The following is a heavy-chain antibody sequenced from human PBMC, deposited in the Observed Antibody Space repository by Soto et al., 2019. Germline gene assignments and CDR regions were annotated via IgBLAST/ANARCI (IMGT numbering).Heavy chain of an antibody. CDR1: GFTFSSYG. Sequence: GGSLRLSCAASGFTFSSYGMHWVRQAPGKGLEWVAVIWYDGSNKYYADSVKGRFTISRDNSKNTLYLQMNSLRAEDTAVYYCASDDGTVVLPRHWGQGTLVTVSS. D-gene: IGHD2-15*01. V-gene: IGHV3-33*01. CDR3: ASDDGTVVLPRH. J-gene: IGHJ1*01. CDR2: IWYDGSNK.